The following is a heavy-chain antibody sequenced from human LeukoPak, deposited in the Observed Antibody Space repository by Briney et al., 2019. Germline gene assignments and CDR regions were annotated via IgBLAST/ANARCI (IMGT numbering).Heavy chain of an antibody. V-gene: IGHV3-23*01. CDR3: AQECRGYCCITGCPNCIDP. CDR2: ISASGGTT. CDR1: GFTFSSYA. J-gene: IGHJ5*02. D-gene: IGHD2-2*01. Sequence: PGGSLTLSCAVSGFTFSSYAMSWLRQPPGKGLEWVSAISASGGTTYYAASVKGRITISRDNSKNTLYLHRSSQRAEDTAVYYCAQECRGYCCITGCPNCIDPWVQGTLVTVSS.